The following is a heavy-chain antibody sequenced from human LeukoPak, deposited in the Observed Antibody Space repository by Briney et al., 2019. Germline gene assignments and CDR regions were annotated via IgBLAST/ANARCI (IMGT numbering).Heavy chain of an antibody. CDR2: IYSDGNT. CDR1: GFTVSSNY. V-gene: IGHV3-66*01. Sequence: GGSLRLSCAASGFTVSSNYMSWVRQAPGKGLEWVSVIYSDGNTYYADSVKGRFTISRDNSKNTLYLQMNSLRAEDTAVYYCAKDPGYLYYFDYWGQGTLVTVSS. J-gene: IGHJ4*02. D-gene: IGHD5-18*01. CDR3: AKDPGYLYYFDY.